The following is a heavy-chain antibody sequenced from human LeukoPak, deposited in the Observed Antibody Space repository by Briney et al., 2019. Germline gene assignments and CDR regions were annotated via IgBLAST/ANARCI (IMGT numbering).Heavy chain of an antibody. J-gene: IGHJ6*03. Sequence: GGSLRLSCAASGFTFSGYAMSWVRQAPGKGLEWVSTISYSGASTYYADSVKGRFIISRDNSKNTLYLQMNSLRAEDTALYYCAKASHGDYYYYMDVWGKGITVTVSS. V-gene: IGHV3-23*01. CDR3: AKASHGDYYYYMDV. CDR2: ISYSGAST. CDR1: GFTFSGYA. D-gene: IGHD3-10*01.